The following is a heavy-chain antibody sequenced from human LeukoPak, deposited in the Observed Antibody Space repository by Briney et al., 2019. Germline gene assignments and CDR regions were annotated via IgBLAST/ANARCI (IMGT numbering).Heavy chain of an antibody. J-gene: IGHJ5*02. CDR3: AKDSTYYYDSSGYYHNWFDP. CDR2: ISGSGGST. Sequence: GGSLRLSCAASGFTFSSYAMSWVRQAPGKGLEWVSAISGSGGSTYYADSVKGRFTISRDNSKNTLYLQMNRLRAEDTAVYYCAKDSTYYYDSSGYYHNWFDPWGQGTLVTVSS. D-gene: IGHD3-22*01. CDR1: GFTFSSYA. V-gene: IGHV3-23*01.